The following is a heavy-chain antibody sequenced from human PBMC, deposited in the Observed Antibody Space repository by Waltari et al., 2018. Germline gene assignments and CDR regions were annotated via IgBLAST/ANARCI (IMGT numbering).Heavy chain of an antibody. Sequence: EVQLLESGGNVVRPGGSLRLSCEVSGFKFDEFGMGWVRQVTGGGVEWVSGSNWNGASTGEADSVKGRFIISRDNARNSMTLQMNNLRAEDTALYYCVRGYRHDALDLWGQGTMVTVSS. CDR2: SNWNGAST. V-gene: IGHV3-20*04. D-gene: IGHD3-22*01. CDR1: GFKFDEFG. CDR3: VRGYRHDALDL. J-gene: IGHJ3*01.